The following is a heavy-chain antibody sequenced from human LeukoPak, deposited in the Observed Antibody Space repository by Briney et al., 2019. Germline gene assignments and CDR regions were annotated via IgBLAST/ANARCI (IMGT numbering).Heavy chain of an antibody. CDR1: GFTLSSYA. D-gene: IGHD3-22*01. CDR3: AKAPPYYYDSSGYFGY. V-gene: IGHV3-23*01. J-gene: IGHJ4*02. Sequence: GGSLRLSCAASGFTLSSYAMSWVHQAPGKGLEWVSAISGSGGSTYYADSVKGRFTISRDNSKNTLYLQMNSLRAEDTAVYYCAKAPPYYYDSSGYFGYWGQGTLVTVSS. CDR2: ISGSGGST.